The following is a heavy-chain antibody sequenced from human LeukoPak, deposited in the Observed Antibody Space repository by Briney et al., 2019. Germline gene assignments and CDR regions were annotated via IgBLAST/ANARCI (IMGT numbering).Heavy chain of an antibody. CDR3: ARDLGAAAGTFGGWFDP. Sequence: PGGSLRLSCAASGFTFSNYAMSWVRQAPGKGLEWVAVIWYDGSNKYYADSVKGRFTISRDNSKNTLYLQMNSLRAEDTAVYYCARDLGAAAGTFGGWFDPWGQGTLVTVSS. CDR1: GFTFSNYA. J-gene: IGHJ5*02. CDR2: IWYDGSNK. V-gene: IGHV3-33*08. D-gene: IGHD6-13*01.